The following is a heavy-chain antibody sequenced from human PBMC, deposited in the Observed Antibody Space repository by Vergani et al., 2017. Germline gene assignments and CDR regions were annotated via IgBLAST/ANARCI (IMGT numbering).Heavy chain of an antibody. Sequence: QVQLVQSGAEVKKPGSSVKVSCKASGVTFSSYAISWVRQAPGQGLEWMGGIIPIFGTANYAQKFQGRVTITADESTSTAYMELSSLRSEDTAVYYCARDLEYGFSRNYGMDVWGQGTTVTVSS. D-gene: IGHD3-10*01. CDR3: ARDLEYGFSRNYGMDV. J-gene: IGHJ6*02. CDR1: GVTFSSYA. CDR2: IIPIFGTA. V-gene: IGHV1-69*12.